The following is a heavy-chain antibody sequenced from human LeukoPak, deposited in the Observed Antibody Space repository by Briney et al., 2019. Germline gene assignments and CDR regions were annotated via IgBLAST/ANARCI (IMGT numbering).Heavy chain of an antibody. CDR1: GFTFSSYE. Sequence: GGSLRLSCAASGFTFSSYEMNWVRQAPGKGLEWVSSISTMNTYIYYADSVKGRFTISRDNAKSSLYLQMNSLRAEDTALYYCARALPPLNYDISTGYLGEVAAFDIWGQGTMVTVSS. V-gene: IGHV3-21*06. J-gene: IGHJ3*02. CDR2: ISTMNTYI. CDR3: ARALPPLNYDISTGYLGEVAAFDI. D-gene: IGHD3-9*01.